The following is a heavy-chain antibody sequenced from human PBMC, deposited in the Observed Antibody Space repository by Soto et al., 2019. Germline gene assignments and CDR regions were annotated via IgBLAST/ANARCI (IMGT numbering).Heavy chain of an antibody. Sequence: GGSLRLSCAASGFTFDDYTMNWVRQAPGKGLEWVSLISWDGGSTYYADSVKGRFTISKDNSKNSLYLQMNSLRTDDTALYYCAKVIFYGDKRGYFDQSGQGIPV. D-gene: IGHD4-17*01. CDR2: ISWDGGST. CDR1: GFTFDDYT. CDR3: AKVIFYGDKRGYFDQ. V-gene: IGHV3-43*01. J-gene: IGHJ4*02.